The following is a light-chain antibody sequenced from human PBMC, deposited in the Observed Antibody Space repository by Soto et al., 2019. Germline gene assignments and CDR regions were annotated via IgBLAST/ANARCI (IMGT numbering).Light chain of an antibody. CDR2: AAS. CDR3: QQSYSTPYT. V-gene: IGKV1-39*01. Sequence: DIQMPQSPSSLSTSVGDRVTITCRASHSISSYLNSYQQKPGKAPKLLIYAASSLQSGVPSRFSGSGSGTDFTLTISSLQPEDCATYYCQQSYSTPYTFGQGTKLEIK. CDR1: HSISSY. J-gene: IGKJ2*01.